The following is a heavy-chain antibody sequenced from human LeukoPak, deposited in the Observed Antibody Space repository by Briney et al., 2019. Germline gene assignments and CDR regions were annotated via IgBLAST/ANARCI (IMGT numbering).Heavy chain of an antibody. V-gene: IGHV4-59*08. J-gene: IGHJ6*02. Sequence: SSETLSLTCTVSGGSISSYYWSWIRQPPGKGLEWIGYIYYSGSTNYNPSLKSRVTISVDTSKNQFSLKLSSVTAADTAVYYCARGSGSYRTYYYYGMDVWGQGTTVTVSS. CDR2: IYYSGST. D-gene: IGHD1-26*01. CDR3: ARGSGSYRTYYYYGMDV. CDR1: GGSISSYY.